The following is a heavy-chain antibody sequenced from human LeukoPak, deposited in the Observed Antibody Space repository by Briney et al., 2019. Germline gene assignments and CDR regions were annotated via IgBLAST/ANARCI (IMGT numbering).Heavy chain of an antibody. D-gene: IGHD3-10*01. V-gene: IGHV3-48*03. Sequence: GGSLRLSCAASGFTFSSYAMHWVRQAPGKGLEWVSYISSSGSTIYYADSVKGRFTISRDNAKNSLYLQMNSLRAEDTAVYYCASLWFGKLYYFDYWGQGTLVTVSS. CDR3: ASLWFGKLYYFDY. J-gene: IGHJ4*02. CDR2: ISSSGSTI. CDR1: GFTFSSYA.